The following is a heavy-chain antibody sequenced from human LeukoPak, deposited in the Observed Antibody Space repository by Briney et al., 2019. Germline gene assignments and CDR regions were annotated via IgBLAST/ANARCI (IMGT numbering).Heavy chain of an antibody. D-gene: IGHD6-13*01. CDR2: IDWDDYK. V-gene: IGHV2-70*04. Sequence: SGPALVKPTQTLTLTCTLSGFSLGTSGMRVSWIRQPPGKALEWPARIDWDDYKFYSTSMKTRLTIHKDTSKNQVVLTMTHMDPVDTATYYCARNLIAAGFDPWGQGTLVTVSS. CDR3: ARNLIAAGFDP. J-gene: IGHJ5*02. CDR1: GFSLGTSGMR.